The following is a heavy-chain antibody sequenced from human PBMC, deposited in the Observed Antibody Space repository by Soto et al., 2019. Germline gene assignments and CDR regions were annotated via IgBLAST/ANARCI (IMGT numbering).Heavy chain of an antibody. V-gene: IGHV3-48*02. CDR1: GFILNSYS. J-gene: IGHJ4*02. D-gene: IGHD3-22*01. CDR3: ARDSTYYYDTSGYCVY. CDR2: ISASGETK. Sequence: EVQLVESGGGLVQSGGSLRLSCAASGFILNSYSMNWVRHTPGKGLEWVSYISASGETKHYADSVMGRFTISRDNGKNSLFLQMNSLRDEDTAVYYCARDSTYYYDTSGYCVYWGQGTLVTVSS.